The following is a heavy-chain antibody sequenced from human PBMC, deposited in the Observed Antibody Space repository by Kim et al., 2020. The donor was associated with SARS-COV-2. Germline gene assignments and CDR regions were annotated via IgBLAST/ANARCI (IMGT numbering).Heavy chain of an antibody. J-gene: IGHJ4*02. V-gene: IGHV3-49*02. Sequence: ASVKGRVTISRDDSKSIANLPMNSLKTEDTAVYYCTRVVDSSGYYYFFDYWGQGTLVTVSS. D-gene: IGHD3-22*01. CDR3: TRVVDSSGYYYFFDY.